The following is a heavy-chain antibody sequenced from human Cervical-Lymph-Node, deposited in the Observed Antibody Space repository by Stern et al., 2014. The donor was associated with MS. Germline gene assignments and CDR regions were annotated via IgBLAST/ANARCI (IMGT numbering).Heavy chain of an antibody. D-gene: IGHD2-2*01. V-gene: IGHV4-31*03. J-gene: IGHJ6*02. Sequence: DQLVESGPGLVKPSQTLSLTCTVSGGSISSGGYYWNWIRQHPRKGLEWIGYIYSSDSSYYNPSLKSRVTISVDTSKNQFSLKLSSVSAADTAVYYCARAAADTVVIPADFGMDVWGQGTTVTVSS. CDR2: IYSSDSS. CDR1: GGSISSGGYY. CDR3: ARAAADTVVIPADFGMDV.